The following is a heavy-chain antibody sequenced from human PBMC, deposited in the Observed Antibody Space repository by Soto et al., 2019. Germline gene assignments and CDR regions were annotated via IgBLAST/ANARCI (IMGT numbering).Heavy chain of an antibody. CDR2: IYYSGST. J-gene: IGHJ4*02. CDR3: ARGSGWLTDY. D-gene: IGHD6-19*01. Sequence: SEILSLTCTVSGGSISSSSYYWGWIRQPPGKGLEWIGSIYYSGSTYYNPSLKSRVTISVDTSKNQFSLKLSSVTAADTAVYYCARGSGWLTDYWGQGTQVPVSS. V-gene: IGHV4-39*01. CDR1: GGSISSSSYY.